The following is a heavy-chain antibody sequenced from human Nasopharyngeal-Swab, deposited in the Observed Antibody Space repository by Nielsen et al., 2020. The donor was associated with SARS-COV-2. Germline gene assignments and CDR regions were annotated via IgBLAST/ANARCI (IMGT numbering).Heavy chain of an antibody. CDR3: ARDVAGADSA. CDR2: IKTDGSET. Sequence: GASLKISCAASGFTFRSYWMHWVRQAPGKGLVWVARIKTDGSETSYADSVKGRFTISRDNAKNTLYLQMNNLRAEDTALYYCARDVAGADSAWGQGTLVTVSS. D-gene: IGHD2-21*01. J-gene: IGHJ5*02. V-gene: IGHV3-74*01. CDR1: GFTFRSYW.